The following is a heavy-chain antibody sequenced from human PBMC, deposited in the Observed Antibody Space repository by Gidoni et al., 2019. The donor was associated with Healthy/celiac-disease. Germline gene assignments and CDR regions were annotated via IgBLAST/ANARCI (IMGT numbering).Heavy chain of an antibody. CDR2: IYYSGST. Sequence: QLQLQESGPGLVQPSETLSLTCTVSGGSISSSSYYWGWIRQPPGKGLDVIVSIYYSGSTYYNPSLKSRVTISVDTSKNQFSLKLSSVTAADTAVYYCARDLYAILTGYVQVDYWGQGTLVTVSS. CDR3: ARDLYAILTGYVQVDY. CDR1: GGSISSSSYY. J-gene: IGHJ4*02. V-gene: IGHV4-39*07. D-gene: IGHD3-9*01.